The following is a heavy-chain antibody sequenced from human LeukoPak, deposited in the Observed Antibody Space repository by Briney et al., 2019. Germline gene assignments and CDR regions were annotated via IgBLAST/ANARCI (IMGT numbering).Heavy chain of an antibody. V-gene: IGHV3-7*03. D-gene: IGHD3-22*01. Sequence: GGSLSLSCAPSGFTLSSYWMSWVRPAPGKGREWVANIKQDGSEKNYVDSVKGRCPISRDNAKNSLYLQMNSLRAEDTAVYYCARAPRIVGFYFDYWGQGTLVTVSS. J-gene: IGHJ4*02. CDR2: IKQDGSEK. CDR1: GFTLSSYW. CDR3: ARAPRIVGFYFDY.